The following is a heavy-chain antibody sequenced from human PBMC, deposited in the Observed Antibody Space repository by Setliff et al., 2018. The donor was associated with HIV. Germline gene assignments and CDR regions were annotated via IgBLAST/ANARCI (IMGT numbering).Heavy chain of an antibody. CDR1: GFSLSTSGVC. Sequence: SGPTLVNPTQTLTLTCTFSGFSLSTSGVCVGWIRQSPGKALEWLALIYWDDDKRYSPSLKSRLTITKDTSKNQVVLTMTNMDPVDTATYYCAHILQDPPSHFYYYFYMDVWGKGTTVTV. CDR2: IYWDDDK. CDR3: AHILQDPPSHFYYYFYMDV. D-gene: IGHD3-3*02. V-gene: IGHV2-5*02. J-gene: IGHJ6*03.